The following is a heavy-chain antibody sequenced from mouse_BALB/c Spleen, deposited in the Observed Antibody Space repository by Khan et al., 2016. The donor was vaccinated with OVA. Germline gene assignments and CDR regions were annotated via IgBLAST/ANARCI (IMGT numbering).Heavy chain of an antibody. V-gene: IGHV1-20*02. CDR3: ARKNGSDFAY. CDR2: INPHIGET. J-gene: IGHJ2*01. Sequence: VQLQQSGPELVKPGASVKISCKASGYSFTGYFMNWVMQSHGKRLEWIGRINPHIGETFYNQKFKDKATLTVDESSSTAHMELRSLASEDSAVYYCARKNGSDFAYWGQGTTLTVSS. D-gene: IGHD1-1*01. CDR1: GYSFTGYF.